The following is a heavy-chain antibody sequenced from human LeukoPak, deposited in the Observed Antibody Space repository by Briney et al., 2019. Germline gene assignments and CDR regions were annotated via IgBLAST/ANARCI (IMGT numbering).Heavy chain of an antibody. CDR1: GFSINAYG. V-gene: IGHV3-30*18. Sequence: GRYQSLSCAACGFSINAYGMHWLRPAPGQELEWMAVISSGGRDKKSEDSVKGRFTISKYTSKDMMYLQMNSLRPGDTAVYYCAKDESMPAAAYYFGYLGQGTLVTVFS. CDR2: ISSGGRDK. J-gene: IGHJ4*02. CDR3: AKDESMPAAAYYFGY. D-gene: IGHD6-13*01.